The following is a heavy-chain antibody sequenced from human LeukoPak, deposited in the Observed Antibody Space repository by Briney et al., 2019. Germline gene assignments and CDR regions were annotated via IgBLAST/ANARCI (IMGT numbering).Heavy chain of an antibody. CDR1: GFTFSSYG. D-gene: IGHD2-2*01. CDR2: IQYVESNK. J-gene: IGHJ4*02. Sequence: PGGSLRLPFSASGFTFSSYGMHSVRQAPGKGLEWVPLIQYVESNKYYPDSVKGRLTISRDNPNNTLYLQMNSLKADDTAVYYCAKGTIRYCSSTDGYIDYWGQGTLVTVSS. V-gene: IGHV3-30*02. CDR3: AKGTIRYCSSTDGYIDY.